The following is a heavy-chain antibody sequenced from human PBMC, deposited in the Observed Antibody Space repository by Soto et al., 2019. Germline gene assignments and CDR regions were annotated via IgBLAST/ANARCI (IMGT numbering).Heavy chain of an antibody. J-gene: IGHJ5*02. CDR3: ATGPTTYSDPRGWFDP. V-gene: IGHV1-46*01. CDR2: INPSGVST. CDR1: GYTFSTYY. D-gene: IGHD2-15*01. Sequence: ASVKVSCKASGYTFSTYYVHWMRQAPGQGLEWMGIINPSGVSTTYAQKFQGRVTMTRDTSTSTVYMELKSLRSEDTAVYYCATGPTTYSDPRGWFDPWGRGTLVTVSS.